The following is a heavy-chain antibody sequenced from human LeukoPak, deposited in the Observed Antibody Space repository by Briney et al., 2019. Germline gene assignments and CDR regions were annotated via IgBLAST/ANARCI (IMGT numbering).Heavy chain of an antibody. CDR3: ARLGGTTPGTDY. CDR2: IYNNGTT. CDR1: GASISTSY. Sequence: SETLSLTCTVSGASISTSYWTWVRQPPGKTLEWIGYIYNNGTTNHNPSLKSRVTISVDTSKNQFSLNLISVTAADTAVYYCARLGGTTPGTDYWGQGTLVTVSS. J-gene: IGHJ4*02. V-gene: IGHV4-59*08. D-gene: IGHD3-16*01.